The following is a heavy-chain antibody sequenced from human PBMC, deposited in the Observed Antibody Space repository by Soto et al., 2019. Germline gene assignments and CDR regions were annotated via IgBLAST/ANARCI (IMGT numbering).Heavy chain of an antibody. CDR2: ISSSSSYI. V-gene: IGHV3-21*01. D-gene: IGHD3-3*01. CDR3: ARDRSFWSGDDAFDI. J-gene: IGHJ3*02. CDR1: GFTFSSYS. Sequence: PGGSLRLSCAASGFTFSSYSMNWVRQAPGKGLEWVSSISSSSSYIYYADSVKGRFTISRDNAKNSLYLQMNSLRAEDTAVYYCARDRSFWSGDDAFDIWVQGTMVTVSS.